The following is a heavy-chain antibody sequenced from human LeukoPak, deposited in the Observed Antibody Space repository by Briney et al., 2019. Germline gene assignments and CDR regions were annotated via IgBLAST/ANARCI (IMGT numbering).Heavy chain of an antibody. Sequence: GGSLRLSCAASGFTFSSYAMSWVRQAPGKGLEWVSSVSGGGGTTYYPDSVKGRFTISRDNSKNTLYLQMNSLRAEDTAVYYCARDGSAEYYPFDYWGQGTLVTVSS. V-gene: IGHV3-23*01. CDR2: VSGGGGTT. D-gene: IGHD2-15*01. J-gene: IGHJ4*02. CDR1: GFTFSSYA. CDR3: ARDGSAEYYPFDY.